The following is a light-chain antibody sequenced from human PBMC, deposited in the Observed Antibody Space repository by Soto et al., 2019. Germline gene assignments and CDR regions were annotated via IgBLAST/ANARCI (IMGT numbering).Light chain of an antibody. CDR2: WAS. V-gene: IGKV4-1*01. CDR1: QSVLYSSNNKNY. CDR3: QQYYSLWT. J-gene: IGKJ1*01. Sequence: DIVMTQSPDSLAVSLGERATINCKSSQSVLYSSNNKNYLAWYQQKPGQPPKLLIYWASTRESGVPDRFSGSGSGTDFTLTINGLQAEDVAVYYCQQYYSLWTFGQGTKV.